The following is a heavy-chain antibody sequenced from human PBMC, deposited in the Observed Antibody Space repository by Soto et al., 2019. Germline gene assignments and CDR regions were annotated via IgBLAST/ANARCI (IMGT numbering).Heavy chain of an antibody. CDR3: AKGAVTSIFAYFDY. D-gene: IGHD3-3*01. Sequence: EVHLVESGGGLVQPGRSLRLSCAASGFTFDDYAMHWVRQVPGKGLEWVSSSWNSGNIVYADSVKGRFTISRDSANNSPYLQMNSLKTEDTALYYCAKGAVTSIFAYFDYWGQGTLVTVSS. CDR1: GFTFDDYA. J-gene: IGHJ4*02. CDR2: SWNSGNI. V-gene: IGHV3-9*01.